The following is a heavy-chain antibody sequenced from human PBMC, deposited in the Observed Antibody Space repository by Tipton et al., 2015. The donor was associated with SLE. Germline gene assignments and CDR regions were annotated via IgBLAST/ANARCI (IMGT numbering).Heavy chain of an antibody. V-gene: IGHV4-4*07. CDR2: IYTSGST. CDR1: SGPLTGFY. D-gene: IGHD2/OR15-2a*01. Sequence: TLSLTCAVSSGPLTGFYYNWIRQSPGKGLEWVGRIYTSGSTDDNPSLKSRVTMSVDMSKNQIFLQMTSVTAADTAVYFCARVWLNNAFDIWGQGTRVTVSS. J-gene: IGHJ3*02. CDR3: ARVWLNNAFDI.